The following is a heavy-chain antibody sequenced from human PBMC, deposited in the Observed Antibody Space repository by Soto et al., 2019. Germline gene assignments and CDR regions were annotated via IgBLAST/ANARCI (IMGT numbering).Heavy chain of an antibody. CDR2: IYPGDSDT. J-gene: IGHJ4*02. CDR3: ARLGPLNSCGYYFDY. CDR1: GSTFTNYC. V-gene: IGHV5-51*01. Sequence: GESLKISCQGSGSTFTNYCIGWVRQMPGKGLEWLGIIYPGDSDTRYSPSFQGQVTISADKYITTAYLQWSSLKASDTAMYYCARLGPLNSCGYYFDYCGQGTLVTVS. D-gene: IGHD3-22*01.